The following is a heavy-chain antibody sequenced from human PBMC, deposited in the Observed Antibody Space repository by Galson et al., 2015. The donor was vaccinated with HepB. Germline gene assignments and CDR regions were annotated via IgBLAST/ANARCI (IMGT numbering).Heavy chain of an antibody. Sequence: SLRLSCAASGFTFRTYWMSWVRQAPGKGLEWVANIKQDESEKDFADSVKGRFTISRDNSNNSQSLQMNSLRVEDTAVYYCARWRWRMGNFAFDLWGQGTMVTVSS. CDR3: ARWRWRMGNFAFDL. D-gene: IGHD1-7*01. V-gene: IGHV3-7*01. CDR1: GFTFRTYW. CDR2: IKQDESEK. J-gene: IGHJ3*01.